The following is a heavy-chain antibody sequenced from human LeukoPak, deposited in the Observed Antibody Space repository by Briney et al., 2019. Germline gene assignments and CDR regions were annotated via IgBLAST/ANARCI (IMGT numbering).Heavy chain of an antibody. D-gene: IGHD3-10*01. V-gene: IGHV3-66*01. CDR2: AYSDGST. CDR3: ASRGVCYGSGSYLGY. J-gene: IGHJ4*02. Sequence: GGSLRLSCAASGFTVSSNYMSWVRQAPGKGLEWVSVAYSDGSTYYADSVKGRFSISRDNSKNTLYLQMNSLRAEDTAVYYCASRGVCYGSGSYLGYWGQGTLVTVSS. CDR1: GFTVSSNY.